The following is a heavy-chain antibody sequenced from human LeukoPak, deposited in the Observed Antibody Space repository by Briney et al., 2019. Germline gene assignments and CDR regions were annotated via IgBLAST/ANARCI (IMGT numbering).Heavy chain of an antibody. CDR1: GFTFSSYG. V-gene: IGHV3-30*18. Sequence: GGSLRLSCAASGFTFSSYGMHWVRQAPGKGLEWVAVISYDGSNKYYADPVKGRFTISRDNSKNTLYLQMNSLRAEDTAVYYCAKEGAYYYGSGSPKPDYWGQGTLVTVSS. CDR2: ISYDGSNK. CDR3: AKEGAYYYGSGSPKPDY. J-gene: IGHJ4*02. D-gene: IGHD3-10*01.